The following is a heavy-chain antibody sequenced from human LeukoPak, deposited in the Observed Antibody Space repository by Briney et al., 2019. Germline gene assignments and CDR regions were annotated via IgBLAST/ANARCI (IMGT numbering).Heavy chain of an antibody. J-gene: IGHJ4*02. Sequence: PGGSLRLSCAASGFTFNSYAMTWVRQAPGKGLEWVSGISYSGGSTYYADSVKGRFTISRDNSKNTLYMQMNSLRAEDTAVYYCAKGFSGWYSDHWSQGTLVTVSS. V-gene: IGHV3-23*01. CDR3: AKGFSGWYSDH. CDR2: ISYSGGST. CDR1: GFTFNSYA. D-gene: IGHD6-19*01.